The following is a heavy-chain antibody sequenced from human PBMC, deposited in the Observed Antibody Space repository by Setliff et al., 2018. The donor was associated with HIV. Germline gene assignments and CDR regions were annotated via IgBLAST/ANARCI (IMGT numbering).Heavy chain of an antibody. CDR1: GFTFSAAW. J-gene: IGHJ4*02. CDR3: TTEGQYSSGWPFDY. D-gene: IGHD6-19*01. Sequence: GGSLRLSCAASGFTFSAAWMTWVRQPPGKGLEWVGRIKDKSEGETKDYAEPVKGRFTISRDDSKKTLYLQMDSLKAEDTGVYYCTTEGQYSSGWPFDYWGQGTLVTVSS. V-gene: IGHV3-15*01. CDR2: IKDKSEGETK.